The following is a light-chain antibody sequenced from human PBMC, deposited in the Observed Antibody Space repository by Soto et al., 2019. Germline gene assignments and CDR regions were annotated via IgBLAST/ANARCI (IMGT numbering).Light chain of an antibody. Sequence: VIRSYPRTPSAAPKEKPTLSCRASQRVSSNLAWYPQKPGPAPRLLTYGSSPRAPGIPARFSGSGSGTEFTLTISSLQSEDSAVYYCQQYNNWPSWTFGQGTKV. J-gene: IGKJ1*01. V-gene: IGKV3-15*01. CDR1: QRVSSN. CDR2: GSS. CDR3: QQYNNWPSWT.